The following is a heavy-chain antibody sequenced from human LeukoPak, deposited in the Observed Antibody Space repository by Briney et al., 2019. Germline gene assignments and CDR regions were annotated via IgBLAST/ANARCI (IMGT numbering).Heavy chain of an antibody. CDR1: GFTFSSYS. CDR2: ISSSSSYI. V-gene: IGHV3-21*04. J-gene: IGHJ3*02. CDR3: AKTKQWLVPDAFDI. Sequence: PGGSLRLSCAASGFTFSSYSMNWVRQAPGKGLEWVSSISSSSSYIYYADSVKGRFTISRDNSKNTLYLQMNSLRAEDTAVYYCAKTKQWLVPDAFDIWGQGTMVTVSS. D-gene: IGHD6-19*01.